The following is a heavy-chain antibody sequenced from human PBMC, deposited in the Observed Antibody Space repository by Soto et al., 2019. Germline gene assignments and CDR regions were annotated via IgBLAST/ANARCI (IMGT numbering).Heavy chain of an antibody. Sequence: DVQLVQSGAEVKKPGESLRISCKASGYSFTNYWINWVRQMPGKGLEWMGRIDPANSYTDYSPSLQGHVTLSADKSTSTAYLQWSSLKASDTAMYFCATLSTTITTFDVWGQGTMVTVSS. CDR1: GYSFTNYW. J-gene: IGHJ3*01. CDR2: IDPANSYT. D-gene: IGHD4-4*01. CDR3: ATLSTTITTFDV. V-gene: IGHV5-10-1*03.